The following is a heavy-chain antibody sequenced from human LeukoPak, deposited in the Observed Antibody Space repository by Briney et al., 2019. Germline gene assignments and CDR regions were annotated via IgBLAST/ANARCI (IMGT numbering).Heavy chain of an antibody. J-gene: IGHJ5*02. CDR3: ASSPPRGGRP. CDR1: GFTLSTYN. V-gene: IGHV3-48*01. CDR2: ISTSGTTM. D-gene: IGHD3-16*01. Sequence: PGGSLRLSCAASGFTLSTYNMNWVRQAPGKGPEWVSSISTSGTTMYYADSVKGRFTISRDNANNSLYLQMNSLRAEDTAVYYCASSPPRGGRPWGQGTLVSVSS.